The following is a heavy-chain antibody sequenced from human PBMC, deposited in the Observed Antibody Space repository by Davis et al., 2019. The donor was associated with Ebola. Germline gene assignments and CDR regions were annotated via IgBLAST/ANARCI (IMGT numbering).Heavy chain of an antibody. D-gene: IGHD3-10*01. V-gene: IGHV2-5*02. CDR1: VFSLSLTEVA. J-gene: IGHJ4*02. CDR3: ANRHYGPGSYSVFDF. CDR2: IYGVVIK. Sequence: SGPTLVNPTPSFTLTCPFSVFSLSLTEVAVGWIRQPTGKALEWLAVIYGVVIKRYSPSLRSRLTITKDTSKNQVVLTMTKMDPVDTATYYCANRHYGPGSYSVFDFWGQGALVTVSS.